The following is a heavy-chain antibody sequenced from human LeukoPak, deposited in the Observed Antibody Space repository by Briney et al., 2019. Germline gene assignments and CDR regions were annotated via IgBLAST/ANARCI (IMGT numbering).Heavy chain of an antibody. D-gene: IGHD3-22*01. CDR1: GGTFNSYA. V-gene: IGHV1-69*05. CDR3: ARDEPRDIYYDSSGYYPSGAFDI. CDR2: TIPIFGTA. Sequence: SVKVSCKASGGTFNSYAISWVRQAPGQGLGWMGRTIPIFGTANYAQKFQGRVTITTDESTSTAYMELSSLRSEDTAVYYCARDEPRDIYYDSSGYYPSGAFDIWGQGTMVTVSS. J-gene: IGHJ3*02.